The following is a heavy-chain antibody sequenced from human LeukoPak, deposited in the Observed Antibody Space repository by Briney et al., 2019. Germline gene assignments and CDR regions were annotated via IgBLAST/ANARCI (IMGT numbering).Heavy chain of an antibody. CDR1: GFTFSPVW. J-gene: IGHJ5*02. V-gene: IGHV3-74*01. Sequence: GGSLRLSGAASGFTFSPVWMHWVRQAPGKGLMWVSHIINDGSYTTYADSVKGRFTISRDNAKNTVYLQMNSLRAEDTAVYYCARRLTQYDCFDPWGQGILVTVSS. CDR2: IINDGSYT. D-gene: IGHD2-2*01. CDR3: ARRLTQYDCFDP.